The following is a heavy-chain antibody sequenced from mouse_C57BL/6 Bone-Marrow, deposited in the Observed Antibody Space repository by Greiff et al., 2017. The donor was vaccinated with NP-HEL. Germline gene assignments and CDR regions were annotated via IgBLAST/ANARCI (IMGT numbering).Heavy chain of an antibody. J-gene: IGHJ4*01. D-gene: IGHD1-1*01. Sequence: QVQLQQPGAELVRPGTSVKLSCKASGYTFTSYWMHWVKQRPGQGLEWIGVIDPSDSYTNYNQKFKGKATLTVDTSSSTAYMQLSSLTSEDSAVYYCARGGGLLRYHYYAMDYWGQGTSVTVSS. CDR2: IDPSDSYT. CDR1: GYTFTSYW. CDR3: ARGGGLLRYHYYAMDY. V-gene: IGHV1-59*01.